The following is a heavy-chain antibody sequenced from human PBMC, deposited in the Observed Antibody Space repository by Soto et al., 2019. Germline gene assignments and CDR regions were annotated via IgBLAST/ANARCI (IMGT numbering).Heavy chain of an antibody. CDR3: ARGSRSFDI. D-gene: IGHD2-2*01. Sequence: GGSLRLSCAASGFIFRDYYMDWVRQAPGKGLEWVSRSRNKANRYTTEYAASVKGRFTISRDESKNLLYLHMDSLKTEDTAMYYCARGSRSFDIWGQGTMVTVSS. J-gene: IGHJ3*02. V-gene: IGHV3-72*01. CDR2: SRNKANRYTT. CDR1: GFIFRDYY.